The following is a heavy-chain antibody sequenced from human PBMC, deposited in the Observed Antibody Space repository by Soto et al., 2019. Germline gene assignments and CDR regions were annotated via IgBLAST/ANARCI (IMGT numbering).Heavy chain of an antibody. V-gene: IGHV3-30*18. J-gene: IGHJ6*02. CDR3: AKGQYYYDSSGYSPLRGFYYYGMDV. CDR2: ISYDGSNK. D-gene: IGHD3-22*01. Sequence: QVQLVESGGGVVQPGRSLRLSCAASGFTFSSYGMHWVRQAPGKGLEWVAVISYDGSNKYYADSVKGRFTISRDNSKNTLYLHMNSLRAEDTAVYYCAKGQYYYDSSGYSPLRGFYYYGMDVWGQGTTVTVSS. CDR1: GFTFSSYG.